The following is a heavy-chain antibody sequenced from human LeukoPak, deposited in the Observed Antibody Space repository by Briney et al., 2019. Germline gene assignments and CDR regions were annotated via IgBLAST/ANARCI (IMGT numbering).Heavy chain of an antibody. CDR1: GFTFSSFD. CDR2: ISTSSRYI. CDR3: ARALGDYYDSSGYYQPEDFIDY. J-gene: IGHJ4*02. V-gene: IGHV3-21*01. D-gene: IGHD3-22*01. Sequence: GGSLRLSCAASGFTFSSFDMNWVRQAPGKGLEWVSSISTSSRYIYYRDSVKGRFTISRDDAKNSLYLQMSSLRVEDTAVYYCARALGDYYDSSGYYQPEDFIDYWGQGTLVTVSS.